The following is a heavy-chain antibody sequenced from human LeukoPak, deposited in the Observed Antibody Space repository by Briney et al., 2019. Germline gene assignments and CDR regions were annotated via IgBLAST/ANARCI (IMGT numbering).Heavy chain of an antibody. D-gene: IGHD3-3*01. J-gene: IGHJ6*02. V-gene: IGHV1-18*01. CDR1: GYTFTSYG. CDR3: ARGLDGGSFYDFWSGYPGGRYGMDV. CDR2: ISAYNGNT. Sequence: ASVKVSCKASGYTFTSYGISWVRQAPGQGLEWMGWISAYNGNTNYAQKLQGRVTMTTDTSTSTAYMELRSLRSDDTAVYYCARGLDGGSFYDFWSGYPGGRYGMDVWGQGTTVTVPS.